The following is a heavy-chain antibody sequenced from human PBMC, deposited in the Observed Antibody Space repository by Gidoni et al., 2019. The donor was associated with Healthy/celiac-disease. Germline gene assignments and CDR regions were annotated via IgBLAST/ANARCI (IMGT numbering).Heavy chain of an antibody. Sequence: EVQLVESGGGLVQPGRSLRLSCAASGFTFDDYAMHWVRQAPGKGLEWVSGISGNSGSIGYADSVKGRFTISRDNAKNSLYLQMNSLRAEDTALYYCAKARGIVATTFDYWGQGTLVTVSS. J-gene: IGHJ4*02. CDR2: ISGNSGSI. CDR3: AKARGIVATTFDY. CDR1: GFTFDDYA. V-gene: IGHV3-9*01. D-gene: IGHD5-12*01.